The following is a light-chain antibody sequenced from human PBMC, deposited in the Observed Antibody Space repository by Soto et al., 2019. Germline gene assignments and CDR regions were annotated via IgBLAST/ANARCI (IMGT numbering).Light chain of an antibody. Sequence: SALTQPASVSGSPGQSITISCTGSGSDVGAYNYVSWYQQHPGKAPKLLIFEVTTRPSGVSDRFSGSKSGNTASLTISSLQAEDEADYYCSSYTSSSTPVVFGGGTKVTVL. CDR3: SSYTSSSTPVV. CDR2: EVT. V-gene: IGLV2-14*01. J-gene: IGLJ2*01. CDR1: GSDVGAYNY.